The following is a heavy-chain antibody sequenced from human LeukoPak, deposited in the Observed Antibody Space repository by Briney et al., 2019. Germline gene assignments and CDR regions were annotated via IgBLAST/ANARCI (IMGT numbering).Heavy chain of an antibody. J-gene: IGHJ6*03. CDR3: ARLVVTPPYYYYYMDV. V-gene: IGHV4-61*02. CDR1: GGSISSGSYY. D-gene: IGHD2-2*01. Sequence: SETLSLTCTVSGGSISSGSYYWSWIRQPAGKGLEWIGRINTSGSTNYNPSLKSRVTISVDTSKNQFSLKLRFVTAADTAVYYCARLVVTPPYYYYYMDVWGKGTTVTISS. CDR2: INTSGST.